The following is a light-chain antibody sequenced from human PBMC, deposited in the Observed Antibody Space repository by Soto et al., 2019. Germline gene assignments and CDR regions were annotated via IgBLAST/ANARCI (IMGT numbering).Light chain of an antibody. CDR1: SSDVGGYNY. V-gene: IGLV2-14*01. CDR2: GVS. CDR3: SPYNSSATLYV. J-gene: IGLJ1*01. Sequence: QSTLTQPASVSGSPGQSITISCTGTSSDVGGYNYVSWYQQHPGKAPKLMIYGVSNRPSGVSNRFSGSKSGNTASLTISGLQAEDEDDHYCSPYNSSATLYVFGTGTKVTVL.